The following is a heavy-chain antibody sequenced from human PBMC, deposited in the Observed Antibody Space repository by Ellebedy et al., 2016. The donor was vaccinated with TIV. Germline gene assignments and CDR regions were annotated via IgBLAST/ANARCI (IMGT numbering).Heavy chain of an antibody. V-gene: IGHV4-30-4*01. CDR1: GGSISSGDYY. CDR3: ATQTPGSWFDP. D-gene: IGHD1-14*01. Sequence: SETLSLTXTVSGGSISSGDYYWSWIRQRPGKGLEWIGYIYYSGSTYYNPSLKSRVTISVDTSKNQFSLKLSSVTAADTAVYYCATQTPGSWFDPWGQGTLVTVSS. CDR2: IYYSGST. J-gene: IGHJ5*02.